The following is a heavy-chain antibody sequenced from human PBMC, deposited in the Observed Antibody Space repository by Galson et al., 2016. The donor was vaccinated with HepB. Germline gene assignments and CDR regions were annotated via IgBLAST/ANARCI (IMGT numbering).Heavy chain of an antibody. CDR3: ARGGRGSYFDGSGV. CDR2: ISAHNGHT. J-gene: IGHJ4*02. V-gene: IGHV1-18*04. D-gene: IGHD3-9*01. Sequence: SVKVSCKASGYIFSDYSITWVRQAPGQGLEWMGWISAHNGHTDYSQKVQGRVTMTTDTSTSTAYMDLRTLRADDTAVYYCARGGRGSYFDGSGVWGQGTLVTVSS. CDR1: GYIFSDYS.